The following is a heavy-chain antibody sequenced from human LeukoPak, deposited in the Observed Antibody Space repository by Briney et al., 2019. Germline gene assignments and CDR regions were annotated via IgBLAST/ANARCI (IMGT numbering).Heavy chain of an antibody. CDR2: IGSSSSYI. Sequence: GGSLRLSCAASGFTFSSYSMNSVRQAPGKGLEWVSSIGSSSSYIYYADSVKCRFTISRDNAKNSLYLQMNSLRAEDTAVYYCARDLTVGDYYYGMDVWGQGTTVTVSS. CDR3: ARDLTVGDYYYGMDV. CDR1: GFTFSSYS. V-gene: IGHV3-21*01. D-gene: IGHD4-17*01. J-gene: IGHJ6*02.